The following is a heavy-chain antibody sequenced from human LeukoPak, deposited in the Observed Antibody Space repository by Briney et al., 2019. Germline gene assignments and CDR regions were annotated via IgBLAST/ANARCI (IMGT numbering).Heavy chain of an antibody. J-gene: IGHJ6*02. CDR3: ARVDGDYVYGMDV. V-gene: IGHV4-59*12. Sequence: SETLSLTCTVSGGSISSYYWSWIRQPPGKGLGWIGYIYYSGSTNYNPSLKSRVTISVDTSKNQFSLKLSSVTAADTAVYYCARVDGDYVYGMDVWGQGTTVTVSS. CDR2: IYYSGST. CDR1: GGSISSYY. D-gene: IGHD4-17*01.